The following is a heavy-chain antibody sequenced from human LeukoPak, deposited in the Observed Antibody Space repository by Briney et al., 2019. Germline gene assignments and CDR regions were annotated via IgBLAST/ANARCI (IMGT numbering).Heavy chain of an antibody. CDR2: ISAHNGNT. D-gene: IGHD4-17*01. CDR3: ARDFTVTKFYDY. Sequence: ASVKVSCKASGYTFTTYAMHWVRQAPGQGLEWMGWISAHNGNTNYAQKLQGRATMTTDTSTSTAYMELRGLRSDDTAVYYCARDFTVTKFYDYWGQGTLVTVSS. J-gene: IGHJ4*02. CDR1: GYTFTTYA. V-gene: IGHV1-18*01.